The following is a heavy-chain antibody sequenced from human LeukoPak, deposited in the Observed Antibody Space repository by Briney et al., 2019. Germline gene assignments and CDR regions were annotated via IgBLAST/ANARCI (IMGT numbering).Heavy chain of an antibody. D-gene: IGHD6-19*01. CDR2: ITGSGDST. J-gene: IGHJ4*02. CDR1: GFIFSTYP. V-gene: IGHV3-23*01. CDR3: ARDQGGWQDFDY. Sequence: GGSLRLSCAASGFIFSTYPMSWVRQAPGKGLEWVSAITGSGDSTFYADSVKGRFTISRDNSKNTLSLQMNSLRAEDTAVYYCARDQGGWQDFDYWGQGTLVTVSS.